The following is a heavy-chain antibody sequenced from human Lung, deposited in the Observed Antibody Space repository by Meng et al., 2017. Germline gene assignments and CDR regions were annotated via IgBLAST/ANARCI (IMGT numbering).Heavy chain of an antibody. D-gene: IGHD5-24*01. CDR1: GGFFCHYY. V-gene: IGHV4-34*01. CDR3: ARGPTTIAHDFDY. CDR2: INHIVST. Sequence: WGAWLLTLSEPLSLSGVVSGGFFCHYYWSWIRQSPGKGLEGIGEINHIVSTNYNPSLGSRSTISVDTSQNNLSLKLISVTAADSAVYYCARGPTTIAHDFDYWGQGTLVTVSS. J-gene: IGHJ4*02.